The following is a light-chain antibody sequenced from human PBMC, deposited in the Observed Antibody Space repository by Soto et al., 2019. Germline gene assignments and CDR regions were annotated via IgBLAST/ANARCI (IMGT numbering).Light chain of an antibody. CDR1: SSDVGGYNY. V-gene: IGLV2-14*01. CDR2: EVS. Sequence: QSALTQPASVSGAPGQSITISCTGTSSDVGGYNYVSWYQQHPGKAPKLMIYEVSNRPSGVSNRFSGSKSGNTASLTISGLQAEDEADYYCSSYTSSSTPVVFGGWTKLTV. J-gene: IGLJ2*01. CDR3: SSYTSSSTPVV.